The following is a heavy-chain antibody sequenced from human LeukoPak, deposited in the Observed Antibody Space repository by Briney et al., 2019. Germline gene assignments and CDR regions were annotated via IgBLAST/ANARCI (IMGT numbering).Heavy chain of an antibody. Sequence: GGSLRLSCTASGFTFSTYSMNWVRQAPGKGLEWVSGISGSGDNTYYADSVKGRFTISRDNSKNTLYVQVNSLGTEDTAAYYCAKGSYYDSSGSFYFDYWGQGTLVTVSS. CDR1: GFTFSTYS. J-gene: IGHJ4*02. V-gene: IGHV3-23*01. D-gene: IGHD3-22*01. CDR3: AKGSYYDSSGSFYFDY. CDR2: ISGSGDNT.